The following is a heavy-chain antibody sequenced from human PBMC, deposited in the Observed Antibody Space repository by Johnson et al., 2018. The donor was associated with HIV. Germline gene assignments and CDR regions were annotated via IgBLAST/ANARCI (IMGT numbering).Heavy chain of an antibody. V-gene: IGHV3-23*01. Sequence: EVQLMESGGGLVQPGGSLRVSCAASGFTFSNAWMSWVRQAPGKGLEWVSTIVGSGGSTGYADSVKGRFTISRDNSKKTLYLQMNSLRAEDTALYYCARENVLFNAFDIWGQGTMVTVSS. CDR2: IVGSGGST. CDR1: GFTFSNAW. CDR3: ARENVLFNAFDI. J-gene: IGHJ3*02. D-gene: IGHD2/OR15-2a*01.